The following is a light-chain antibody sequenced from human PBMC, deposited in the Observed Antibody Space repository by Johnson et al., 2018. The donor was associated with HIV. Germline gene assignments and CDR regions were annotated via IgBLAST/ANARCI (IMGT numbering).Light chain of an antibody. CDR1: YSNIGNNY. J-gene: IGLJ1*01. CDR3: GIWDTSLSTVGV. V-gene: IGLV1-51*02. CDR2: KND. Sequence: QSVLTQPPSVSAAPGQKVTISCSGTYSNIGNNYVSWYQQLPGTAPKLLIYKNDKRPSGIPDRFSGSKSGTSATLAITGLKNGDEADYYCGIWDTSLSTVGVFGTSTQVTVL.